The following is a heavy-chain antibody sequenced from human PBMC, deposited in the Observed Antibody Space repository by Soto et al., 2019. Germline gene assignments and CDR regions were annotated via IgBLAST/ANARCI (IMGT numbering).Heavy chain of an antibody. Sequence: GGSLRLSCAASKFTFSYYGMHWVRQAPGKGLEWVAVISYEGSNKYYADPVKGRFTISRDNSKNTLYLEMNSLRTEDTAVYYCAKPISISGVIIDAFDVWGQGTMVTVS. CDR2: ISYEGSNK. CDR1: KFTFSYYG. V-gene: IGHV3-30*18. D-gene: IGHD3-3*01. J-gene: IGHJ3*01. CDR3: AKPISISGVIIDAFDV.